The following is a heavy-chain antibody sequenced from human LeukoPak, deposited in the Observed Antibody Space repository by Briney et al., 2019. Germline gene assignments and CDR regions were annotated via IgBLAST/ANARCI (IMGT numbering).Heavy chain of an antibody. D-gene: IGHD3-3*01. CDR2: INPSGGST. J-gene: IGHJ4*02. CDR1: GYTFTSYY. Sequence: ASVKVSCKASGYTFTSYYIHWVRQAPGQGLEWMGVINPSGGSTSYPQKFQGRVTMTSDTSTSTVYMELSSLRSEDTAVYHCARPHDFWRGPYFDYWGQGTLVTVSS. CDR3: ARPHDFWRGPYFDY. V-gene: IGHV1-46*01.